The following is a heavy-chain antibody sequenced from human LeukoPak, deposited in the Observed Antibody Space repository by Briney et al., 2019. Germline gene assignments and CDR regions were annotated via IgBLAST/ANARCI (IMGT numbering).Heavy chain of an antibody. Sequence: GASVKVSCKASGYTFTSYAISWVRQAPGQGLEWMGRIIPILGIANYAQKFQGRVTITADKSTSTAYMELSSLRSEDTAVYYCARESSYQLTIVVVPAAMASNWFDPWGQGTLVTVSS. CDR2: IIPILGIA. D-gene: IGHD2-2*01. CDR1: GYTFTSYA. V-gene: IGHV1-69*04. CDR3: ARESSYQLTIVVVPAAMASNWFDP. J-gene: IGHJ5*02.